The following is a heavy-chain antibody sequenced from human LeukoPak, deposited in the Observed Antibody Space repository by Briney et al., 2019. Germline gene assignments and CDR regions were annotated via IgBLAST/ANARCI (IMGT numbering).Heavy chain of an antibody. CDR2: IYTSGST. CDR3: ARGYGSGSYYTINWFDP. CDR1: GGSISSYY. Sequence: PSETLSLTCTVSGGSISSYYWSWSRQPAGKGLEWIGRIYTSGSTNYNPSLKSRVTMSVDTSKNQFSLKLSSVTAADTAVYYCARGYGSGSYYTINWFDPWGQGTLVTVSS. V-gene: IGHV4-4*07. D-gene: IGHD3-10*01. J-gene: IGHJ5*02.